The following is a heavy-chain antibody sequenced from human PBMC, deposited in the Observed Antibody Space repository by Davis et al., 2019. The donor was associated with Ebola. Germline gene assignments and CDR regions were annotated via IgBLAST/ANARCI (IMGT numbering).Heavy chain of an antibody. CDR2: ITGSGRST. CDR3: AKDLAEWELLVLIGAFDI. CDR1: EFSFSIYA. V-gene: IGHV3-23*01. D-gene: IGHD1-26*01. Sequence: GGSLRLSCTASEFSFSIYAMSWVRQAPGKGLEWVSGITGSGRSTYYADSVKGRFTISRDNSKNTLYLQMNSLRAEDTAVYYCAKDLAEWELLVLIGAFDIWGQGTMVTVSS. J-gene: IGHJ3*02.